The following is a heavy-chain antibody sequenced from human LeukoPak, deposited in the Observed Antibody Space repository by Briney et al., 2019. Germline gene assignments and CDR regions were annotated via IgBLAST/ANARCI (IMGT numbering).Heavy chain of an antibody. D-gene: IGHD3-22*01. J-gene: IGHJ1*01. CDR1: EFTFSGYY. Sequence: GGSLRLSCAASEFTFSGYYMSWIRQAPGKGLEWLSYISSSSGCTNYADSLKGRFTISRDNAKNSLYLQMNSLRAEDTAVYYCARHGLYDSSDFWTFQHWGQGTLVTVSS. CDR3: ARHGLYDSSDFWTFQH. V-gene: IGHV3-11*03. CDR2: ISSSSGCT.